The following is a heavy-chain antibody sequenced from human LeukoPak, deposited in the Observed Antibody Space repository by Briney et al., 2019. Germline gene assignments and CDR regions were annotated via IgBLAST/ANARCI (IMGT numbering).Heavy chain of an antibody. Sequence: SETLSLTCTVSNGSISSYSWSWIRQTPEKGLEWIGYLYNSGITKYNPSLQRRVSISVDTSKNQFSLKLNSVTAADTAVYYCARRLAVTGRYYFDYWGQGALVTVSS. J-gene: IGHJ4*02. CDR1: NGSISSYS. D-gene: IGHD6-19*01. CDR3: ARRLAVTGRYYFDY. CDR2: LYNSGIT. V-gene: IGHV4-59*08.